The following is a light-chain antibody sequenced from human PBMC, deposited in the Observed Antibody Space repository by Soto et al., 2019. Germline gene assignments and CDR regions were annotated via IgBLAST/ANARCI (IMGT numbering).Light chain of an antibody. J-gene: IGKJ4*01. Sequence: DIQMTQSPSSLSASVGDRVTITCRASQSISSYLNWYQQKPGKAPKVLIYAASNLQSGVPSRFSGSGSGTDFILTISSLQPEDFATYYCQQSYNTPLTFGGGTKVEIK. CDR1: QSISSY. CDR3: QQSYNTPLT. V-gene: IGKV1-39*01. CDR2: AAS.